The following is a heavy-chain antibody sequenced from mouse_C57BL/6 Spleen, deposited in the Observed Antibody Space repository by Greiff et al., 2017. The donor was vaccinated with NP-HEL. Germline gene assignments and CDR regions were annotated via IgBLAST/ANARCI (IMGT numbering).Heavy chain of an antibody. Sequence: VQLQESGPELVKPGASVKISCKASGYAFSSSWMNWVKPRPGKGLEWIGRIYPGDGDTNYNGKFKGKATLTADKSSSTAYMQRSSLTSEDSAVYFCARSSFAYWGQGTLVTASA. CDR3: ARSSFAY. CDR2: IYPGDGDT. V-gene: IGHV1-82*01. CDR1: GYAFSSSW. J-gene: IGHJ3*01.